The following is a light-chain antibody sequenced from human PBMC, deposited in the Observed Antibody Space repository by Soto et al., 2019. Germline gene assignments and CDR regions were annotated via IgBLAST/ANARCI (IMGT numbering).Light chain of an antibody. Sequence: EIVLTQSPGTLSLSPGDSATLSCRASQSVSSRLAWYQQRPGQAPRLLISGASSRATGIPDRFSGSGSGTDFTLTISSLQSEDFATYYCQQSYSTPRTFGPGTKVDIK. CDR3: QQSYSTPRT. CDR2: GAS. CDR1: QSVSSR. V-gene: IGKV3D-15*01. J-gene: IGKJ3*01.